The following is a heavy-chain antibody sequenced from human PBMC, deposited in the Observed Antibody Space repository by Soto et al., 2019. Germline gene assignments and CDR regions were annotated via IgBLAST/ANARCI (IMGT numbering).Heavy chain of an antibody. CDR1: GGNISNRSYY. Sequence: SEPIPHPNTVAGGNISNRSYYRGRNRKTPGKGQEWIGSIYYSGSTYYNPSLKSRVTISVDTSKNQFSQKLSSVTAADTAVYYCARQAGYSGSYNWFDPWGQGTLVIV. CDR3: ARQAGYSGSYNWFDP. J-gene: IGHJ5*02. CDR2: IYYSGST. V-gene: IGHV4-39*01. D-gene: IGHD1-26*01.